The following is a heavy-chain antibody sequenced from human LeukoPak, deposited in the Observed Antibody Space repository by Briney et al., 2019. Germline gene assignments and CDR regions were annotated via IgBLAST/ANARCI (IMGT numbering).Heavy chain of an antibody. CDR1: GGSFSGYY. Sequence: SETLSLTCAVYGGSFSGYYWSWIRQPPGKGLEWIGEINHSGSTNYNPSLKSRVTISVDTSKNQFSLKLSSVTAADTAVYYCARTYYDFWSGYYPPRTPFDYWGQGTLVTVSP. CDR3: ARTYYDFWSGYYPPRTPFDY. J-gene: IGHJ4*02. V-gene: IGHV4-34*01. D-gene: IGHD3-3*01. CDR2: INHSGST.